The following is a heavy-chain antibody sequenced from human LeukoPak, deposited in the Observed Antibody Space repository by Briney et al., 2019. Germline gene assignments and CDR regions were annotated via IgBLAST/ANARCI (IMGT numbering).Heavy chain of an antibody. D-gene: IGHD3-22*01. CDR3: ARSIPNYYDSSGYQHFDY. Sequence: SVKVSCKASGGTFSSYAISWVRQAPGQGLEWMGGIIPIFGTANYAQKFQGRVTITSDKSTSTAYMEPSSLRSEDTAVYYCARSIPNYYDSSGYQHFDYWGQGTLVTVSS. V-gene: IGHV1-69*06. CDR2: IIPIFGTA. CDR1: GGTFSSYA. J-gene: IGHJ4*02.